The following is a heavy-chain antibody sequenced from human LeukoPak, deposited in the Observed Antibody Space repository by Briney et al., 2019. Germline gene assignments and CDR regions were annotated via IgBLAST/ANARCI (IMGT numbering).Heavy chain of an antibody. J-gene: IGHJ4*02. V-gene: IGHV3-11*01. CDR3: ARVGYYDSSGYYGSTPFDY. CDR2: ISSSGSTI. CDR1: GFTFSDYY. Sequence: GGSLRLSCAASGFTFSDYYMSWIRQAPGKGLEWVSYISSSGSTIYYADSVEGRFTISRDNAKNSLYLQMNSLRAEDTAVYYCARVGYYDSSGYYGSTPFDYWGQGTLVTVSS. D-gene: IGHD3-22*01.